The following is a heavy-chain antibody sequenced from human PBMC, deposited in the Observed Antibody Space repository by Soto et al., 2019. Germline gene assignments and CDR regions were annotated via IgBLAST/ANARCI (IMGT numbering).Heavy chain of an antibody. Sequence: GGSLRLSCAASGFTFRSYGVHWVRQAPGKGLEWVAVISYDGSNTYYTDSVKGRFTISRDNSKNTLYLQMDSLRSEDTAVYYCAKGDLDTSMAMAFDYWGQGTLVTVSS. V-gene: IGHV3-30*18. CDR1: GFTFRSYG. D-gene: IGHD5-18*01. CDR3: AKGDLDTSMAMAFDY. J-gene: IGHJ4*02. CDR2: ISYDGSNT.